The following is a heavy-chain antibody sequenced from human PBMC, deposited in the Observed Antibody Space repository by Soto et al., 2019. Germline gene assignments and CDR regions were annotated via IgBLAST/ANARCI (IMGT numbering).Heavy chain of an antibody. CDR1: GFTFSSYW. CDR3: ASSVWSGSSSWYVY. J-gene: IGHJ4*02. D-gene: IGHD6-13*01. Sequence: GGSLRLSCAASGFTFSSYWMSWVRQAPGKGLEWVANIKQDGSEKYYVDSVKGRFTISRDNAKNSLYLQMNSLRAEDTAVYYCASSVWSGSSSWYVYWGQGTLVTVSS. V-gene: IGHV3-7*03. CDR2: IKQDGSEK.